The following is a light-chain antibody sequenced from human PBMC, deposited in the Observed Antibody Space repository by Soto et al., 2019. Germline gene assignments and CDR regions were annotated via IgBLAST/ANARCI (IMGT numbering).Light chain of an antibody. V-gene: IGKV3-20*01. CDR3: QQYGNPPPT. J-gene: IGKJ1*01. CDR1: QSVSRSY. Sequence: EIVLKQSPGTLSLSPGERATLSCRASQSVSRSYLAWYQQKAGQAPRLLIYGASSRATGIPDRFNGSASGTDFTLTINRLEPEDIAVYHCQQYGNPPPTFGPGTKVDIK. CDR2: GAS.